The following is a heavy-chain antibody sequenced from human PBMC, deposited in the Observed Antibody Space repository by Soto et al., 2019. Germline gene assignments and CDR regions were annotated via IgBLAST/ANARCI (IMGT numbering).Heavy chain of an antibody. V-gene: IGHV4-39*01. J-gene: IGHJ4*02. CDR2: INYSGST. Sequence: QLQLQESGPGLVKPSETLSLTCTVSGGSISSSSYYWGWIRQPPGKGLEWIGSINYSGSTYYNPSLKSRVTIYSNTSTNQFSLKLSSVTAADTAVYYCARQIVVVPAATFDYWGQGTLVTVSS. D-gene: IGHD2-2*01. CDR1: GGSISSSSYY. CDR3: ARQIVVVPAATFDY.